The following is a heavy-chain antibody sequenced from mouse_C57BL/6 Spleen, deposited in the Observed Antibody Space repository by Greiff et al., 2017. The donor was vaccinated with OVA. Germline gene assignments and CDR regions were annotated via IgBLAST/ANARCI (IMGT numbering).Heavy chain of an antibody. CDR3: ARGDGFDY. Sequence: VQLQQSGAELVKPGASVKLSCKASGYTFPTYPIEWMKQNHGKSLEWIGNFHPYNDDTKYNEKFKGKATLTVAKSANTVYWGLSRVAADDSAVYYCARGDGFDYWGQGTTLTVSS. D-gene: IGHD2-3*01. V-gene: IGHV1-47*01. CDR1: GYTFPTYP. J-gene: IGHJ2*01. CDR2: FHPYNDDT.